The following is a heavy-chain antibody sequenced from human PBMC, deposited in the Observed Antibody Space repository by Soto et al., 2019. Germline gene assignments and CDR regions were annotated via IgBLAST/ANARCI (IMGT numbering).Heavy chain of an antibody. Sequence: GGSLRLSCAASGFSFSSYAINWVRQAPGKGLEWVSGISGSGGSTYYADSVQGRFTISRDNSKNTLFLQMNSLRAEDTVVYSCAKAAVAANYYYYGMDVWGQGTTVTVSS. CDR2: ISGSGGST. V-gene: IGHV3-23*01. D-gene: IGHD6-19*01. CDR1: GFSFSSYA. CDR3: AKAAVAANYYYYGMDV. J-gene: IGHJ6*02.